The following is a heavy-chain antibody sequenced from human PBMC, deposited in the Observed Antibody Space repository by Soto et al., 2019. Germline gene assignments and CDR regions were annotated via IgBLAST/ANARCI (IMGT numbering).Heavy chain of an antibody. V-gene: IGHV3-9*01. CDR1: GFTFDDYA. D-gene: IGHD3-16*01. J-gene: IGHJ6*03. CDR3: VKDMSPGEVSRSDYMDV. CDR2: ISWNSGNI. Sequence: EVQLVESGGDLVQPGRSLRLSCAASGFTFDDYAMHWVRQAPGKGLEWVSGISWNSGNIGYADYVKGRFTISRDNANNSLYLQMSSLGAEDTALYYCVKDMSPGEVSRSDYMDVWGKGTTVTVSS.